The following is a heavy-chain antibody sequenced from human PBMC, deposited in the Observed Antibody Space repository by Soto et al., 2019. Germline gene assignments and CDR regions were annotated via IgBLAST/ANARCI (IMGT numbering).Heavy chain of an antibody. Sequence: PGGSLRLSCSASGFTFSSYAMHWVRQAPGKGLEYVSAISSNGGSTYYADSVKGRFTISRDNSKNTLYLQMSSLRAEDTAVYYCVRGNYYDILTSYYMPYGYFQHWGQGTLVTVSS. V-gene: IGHV3-64D*06. D-gene: IGHD3-9*01. J-gene: IGHJ1*01. CDR3: VRGNYYDILTSYYMPYGYFQH. CDR1: GFTFSSYA. CDR2: ISSNGGST.